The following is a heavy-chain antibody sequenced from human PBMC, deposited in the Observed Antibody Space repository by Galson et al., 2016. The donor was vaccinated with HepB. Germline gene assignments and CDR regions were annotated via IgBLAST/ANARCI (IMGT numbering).Heavy chain of an antibody. CDR2: IYSSGTT. Sequence: SETLSLTCTVSGDSISSYYWSWIRQPPEKGLEWIGYIYSSGTTNYNPSLTRRVTISVDTSKNQFSLKLSSVTAADTAVYYCARGGYSPMDVWGQGTTVTVSS. CDR3: ARGGYSPMDV. CDR1: GDSISSYY. J-gene: IGHJ6*02. D-gene: IGHD2-15*01. V-gene: IGHV4-59*01.